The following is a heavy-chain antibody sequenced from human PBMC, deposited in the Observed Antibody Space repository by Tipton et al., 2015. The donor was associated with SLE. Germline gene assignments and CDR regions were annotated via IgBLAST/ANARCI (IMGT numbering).Heavy chain of an antibody. CDR1: GGSISSYY. D-gene: IGHD6-13*01. Sequence: TLSLTCTVSGGSISSYYWSWIRQPAGKGLEWIGRIYTSGSTNYNPSLKSRVTMSVDTSKNQFSLKLSSVTAADTAVYYCARDTKGIAAAGSYYYSGMDVWGQGTPVTVSS. J-gene: IGHJ6*02. CDR3: ARDTKGIAAAGSYYYSGMDV. V-gene: IGHV4-4*07. CDR2: IYTSGST.